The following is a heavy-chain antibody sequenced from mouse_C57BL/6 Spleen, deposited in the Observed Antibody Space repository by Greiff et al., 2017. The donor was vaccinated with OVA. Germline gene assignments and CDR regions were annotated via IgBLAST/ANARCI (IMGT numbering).Heavy chain of an antibody. D-gene: IGHD1-1*01. J-gene: IGHJ2*01. Sequence: QVHVKQPGAELVKPGASVKLSCKASGYTFTSYWMQWVKQRPGQGLEWIGEIDPSDSYTNYNQKFKGKATLTVDTSSSTAYMQLSSLTSEDSAVYYCARRGYGSSYLDYWGQGTTLTVSS. CDR2: IDPSDSYT. CDR1: GYTFTSYW. CDR3: ARRGYGSSYLDY. V-gene: IGHV1-50*01.